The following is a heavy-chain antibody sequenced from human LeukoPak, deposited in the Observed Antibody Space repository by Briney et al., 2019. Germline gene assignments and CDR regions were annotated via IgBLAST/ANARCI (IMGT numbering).Heavy chain of an antibody. CDR3: ARLMQVIAVA. CDR1: GGSISSYY. J-gene: IGHJ4*02. V-gene: IGHV4-39*01. CDR2: IYYSGST. Sequence: SETLSLTCTVSGGSISSYYWGWIRQPPGKGLEWIGSIYYSGSTYYNPSLKSRVTISVDTSKNQFSLKLSSVTAADTAVYYCARLMQVIAVAWGQGTLVTVSS. D-gene: IGHD6-19*01.